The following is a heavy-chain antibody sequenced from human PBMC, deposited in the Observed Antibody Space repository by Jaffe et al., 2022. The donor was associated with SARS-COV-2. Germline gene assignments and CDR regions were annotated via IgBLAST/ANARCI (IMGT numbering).Heavy chain of an antibody. J-gene: IGHJ4*02. D-gene: IGHD3-16*02. CDR2: MFSSGST. CDR1: GDSISSSSYY. CDR3: ARSRVALLSGFAY. V-gene: IGHV4-39*01. Sequence: QLQLQESGPRLVKPSETLSLTCTVSGDSISSSSYYWGWVRQPPGKGLEWIGSMFSSGSTYYSPSLRGRVTISADTSKRQFSLKVTSVTAADTATYYCARSRVALLSGFAYWGQGILVTVSS.